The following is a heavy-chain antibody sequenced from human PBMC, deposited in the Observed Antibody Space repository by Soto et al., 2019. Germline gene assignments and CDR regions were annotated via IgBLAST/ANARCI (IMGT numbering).Heavy chain of an antibody. CDR1: GYIFSGYY. CDR2: INPSGGST. J-gene: IGHJ5*02. Sequence: ASVKVSCKASGYIFSGYYIHWVRQVPGQGLEWMGIINPSGGSTIYAQEFQGRVTMTRDTSTSTVYMELSSPRSEDTAMYYCARSYCGGDCPNNWFDPWGQGTLVTSPQ. V-gene: IGHV1-46*01. CDR3: ARSYCGGDCPNNWFDP. D-gene: IGHD2-21*02.